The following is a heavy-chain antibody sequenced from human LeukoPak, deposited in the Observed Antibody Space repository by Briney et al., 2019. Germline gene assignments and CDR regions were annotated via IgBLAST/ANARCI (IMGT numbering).Heavy chain of an antibody. CDR2: ISGSGGRT. J-gene: IGHJ6*02. D-gene: IGHD6-13*01. CDR1: GFIFSSHA. V-gene: IGHV3-23*01. CDR3: AKSLPLDEYSSSWFIDSVPHYSSYGMDV. Sequence: GGSLRLSCAASGFIFSSHAMGWVRQAPGRGLEWVSSISGSGGRTYYADSVKGRFTISRDNFANTLSVQMNSLRAEDTAVYYCAKSLPLDEYSSSWFIDSVPHYSSYGMDVWGQGTTVTVSS.